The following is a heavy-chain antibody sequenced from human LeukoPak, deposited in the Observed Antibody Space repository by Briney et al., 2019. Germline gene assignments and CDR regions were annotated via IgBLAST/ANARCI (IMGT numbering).Heavy chain of an antibody. Sequence: GGSLRLSCAASGFTFSSYAMSWVRQAPGKGLEWVSAISGSGGSTYYADSVKGRFTISRDNSKNTLYLQMNSLRAEDTAVYYCAKWPLYCSGGSCYLVQHWGQGTLVTVSS. CDR3: AKWPLYCSGGSCYLVQH. CDR2: ISGSGGST. V-gene: IGHV3-23*01. CDR1: GFTFSSYA. J-gene: IGHJ1*01. D-gene: IGHD2-15*01.